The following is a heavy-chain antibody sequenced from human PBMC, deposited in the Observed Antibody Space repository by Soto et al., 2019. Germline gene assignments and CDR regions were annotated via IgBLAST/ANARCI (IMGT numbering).Heavy chain of an antibody. D-gene: IGHD6-6*01. Sequence: SETLSLTCTVSGAPIGSSYWSWIRQPPGKGLEWMGYIFYSGSTNHSPSLNSRVSITVDTSKNQLSLNLSSVTAADTAVYYCTTDSRHRRSSPYLDYWGQGTQVTVSS. CDR2: IFYSGST. J-gene: IGHJ4*02. CDR3: TTDSRHRRSSPYLDY. CDR1: GAPIGSSY. V-gene: IGHV4-59*01.